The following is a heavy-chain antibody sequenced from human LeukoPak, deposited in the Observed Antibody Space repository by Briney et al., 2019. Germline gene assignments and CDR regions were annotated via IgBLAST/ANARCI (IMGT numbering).Heavy chain of an antibody. D-gene: IGHD1-1*01. CDR2: ISASGSNI. Sequence: GGSLRLSCAASGFPFSMYSMNWVRQAPGKGLEWVSYISASGSNIYYLDSVKGRFTVSRDNAMNSLFLQMDRPRAEDTAVYYCVRVKGTYFDFWGQGTLVTVSS. V-gene: IGHV3-48*01. CDR1: GFPFSMYS. J-gene: IGHJ4*02. CDR3: VRVKGTYFDF.